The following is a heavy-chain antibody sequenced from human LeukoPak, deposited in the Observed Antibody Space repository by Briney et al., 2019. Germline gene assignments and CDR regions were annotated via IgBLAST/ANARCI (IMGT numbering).Heavy chain of an antibody. Sequence: GGSLRLSCAAAGFTFSHYGMHWVRQAPGKGLEWAAVIWSDGTNQYYADSVKGRFTISRDDSGNTVYLQMNSLRPEDTGVYYCAKDAQRGFGYSNSLEYWGQGTPVTVST. CDR2: IWSDGTNQ. J-gene: IGHJ4*02. CDR1: GFTFSHYG. V-gene: IGHV3-33*06. CDR3: AKDAQRGFGYSNSLEY. D-gene: IGHD4-11*01.